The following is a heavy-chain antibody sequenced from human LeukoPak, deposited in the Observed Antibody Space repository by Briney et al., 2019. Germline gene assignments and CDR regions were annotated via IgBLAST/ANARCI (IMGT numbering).Heavy chain of an antibody. CDR2: INTIFGTA. Sequence: SVKVSCKASGGTFSSYAISWVRQAPGQGLEWMGRINTIFGTANYAQKFQGRVTITTEESTSTAYMELSSLRSEDTAVYYCASSPDYYGSGSYYSSWGQGTLVTVSS. D-gene: IGHD3-10*01. CDR3: ASSPDYYGSGSYYSS. V-gene: IGHV1-69*05. CDR1: GGTFSSYA. J-gene: IGHJ4*02.